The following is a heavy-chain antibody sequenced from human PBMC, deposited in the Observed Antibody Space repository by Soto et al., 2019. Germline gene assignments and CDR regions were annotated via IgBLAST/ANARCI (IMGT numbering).Heavy chain of an antibody. V-gene: IGHV1-69*02. CDR1: GGTFSSYT. CDR2: IIPIVGIA. CDR3: ARSSGTSHEKWGELPTSYGMDV. D-gene: IGHD1-26*01. Sequence: GASVKVSFKASGGTFSSYTISWVRQAPGQGLEWMGRIIPIVGIANYAQKFQGRVTMTRDTSTSTVYMELSSLRSEDTAVYYCARSSGTSHEKWGELPTSYGMDVWGQGTTVTVSS. J-gene: IGHJ6*02.